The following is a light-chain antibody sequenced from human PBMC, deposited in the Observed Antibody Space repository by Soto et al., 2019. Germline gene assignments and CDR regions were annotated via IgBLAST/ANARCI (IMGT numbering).Light chain of an antibody. J-gene: IGKJ1*01. V-gene: IGKV3-15*01. Sequence: ETVMTQSPATLSVSPGERATLSCRASQSVNSNLAWYQQKLGQAPRVLIFGASTRATGIPARFSGSGSGTEFSLPINSLQSEDFAVYYCQEYNTWPWTFGQGTKVEIK. CDR2: GAS. CDR1: QSVNSN. CDR3: QEYNTWPWT.